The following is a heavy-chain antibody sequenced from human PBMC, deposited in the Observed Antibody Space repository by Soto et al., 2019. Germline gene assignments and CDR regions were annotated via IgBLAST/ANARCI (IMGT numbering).Heavy chain of an antibody. Sequence: EVQLLESGGDLVQPGGSLRLSCAASGFTFTNYLMTWVRQAPGKGLEWVSSIDKSGGDTYYADSVMGRFTISRDNYKNTLYLQMNGLRAEDTALYYCAKDTYSRSWYFWGQGTLVTVSS. J-gene: IGHJ4*02. CDR3: AKDTYSRSWYF. CDR2: IDKSGGDT. CDR1: GFTFTNYL. D-gene: IGHD2-2*01. V-gene: IGHV3-23*05.